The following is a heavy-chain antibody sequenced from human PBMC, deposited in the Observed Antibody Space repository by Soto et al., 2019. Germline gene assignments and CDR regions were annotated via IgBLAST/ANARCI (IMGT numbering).Heavy chain of an antibody. Sequence: QVQLVQSGAEVKKPGASVKVSCKASGYTFTAYYMHWVRQAPGQEFEWMGWIRPSAGNTDFAREFQGRFTMTWDTSISTAYMELSNLRSDDTAVYYCARGSVASADKPSGMDVWGQGTTVTVSS. CDR1: GYTFTAYY. CDR3: ARGSVASADKPSGMDV. V-gene: IGHV1-2*02. J-gene: IGHJ6*02. D-gene: IGHD2-2*01. CDR2: IRPSAGNT.